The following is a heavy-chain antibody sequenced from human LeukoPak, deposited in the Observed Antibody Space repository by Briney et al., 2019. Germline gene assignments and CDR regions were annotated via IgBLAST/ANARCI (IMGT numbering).Heavy chain of an antibody. Sequence: PSETLSLTCTVSGGSISSSSYYWGWLRQPPGKGLEWIGSIYYSGSTYYNPSLKSRVTISVNTSKNQFSLKLNSVTAADTAVYFCARGGAWSDYWGQGALVTVSS. D-gene: IGHD6-19*01. CDR1: GGSISSSSYY. V-gene: IGHV4-39*07. CDR2: IYYSGST. J-gene: IGHJ4*02. CDR3: ARGGAWSDY.